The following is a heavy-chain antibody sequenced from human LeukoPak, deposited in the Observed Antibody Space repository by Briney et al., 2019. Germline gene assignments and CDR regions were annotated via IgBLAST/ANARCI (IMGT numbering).Heavy chain of an antibody. CDR2: ISSASNTI. CDR1: GFTFSSYS. J-gene: IGHJ5*02. D-gene: IGHD3-10*01. Sequence: GGSLRLSCAASGFTFSSYSMDWVRQAPGKGLEWVSYISSASNTIYYADSVKGRFTISRDNAKNSLYLQMNSLRAEDTAMYYCARDGWFGDYNWFDPWGQGTLVTVSS. CDR3: ARDGWFGDYNWFDP. V-gene: IGHV3-48*01.